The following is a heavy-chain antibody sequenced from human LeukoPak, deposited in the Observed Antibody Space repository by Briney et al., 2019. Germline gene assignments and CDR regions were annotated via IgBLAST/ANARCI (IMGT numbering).Heavy chain of an antibody. CDR2: IYPGDSDT. Sequence: GESLKISCKGSGYNFTTYWIGWVRQMPGKGLEWMGIIYPGDSDTTYSPSFQGQVTISADKSISTAYLQWSSLKASDTAMYYCARRVAVAGRFDYWGQGTLVTVSS. D-gene: IGHD6-19*01. J-gene: IGHJ4*02. CDR1: GYNFTTYW. CDR3: ARRVAVAGRFDY. V-gene: IGHV5-51*01.